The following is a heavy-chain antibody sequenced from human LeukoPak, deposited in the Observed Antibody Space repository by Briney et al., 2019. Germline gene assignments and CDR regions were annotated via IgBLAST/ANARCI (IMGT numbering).Heavy chain of an antibody. CDR1: GFTFSSYA. J-gene: IGHJ4*02. V-gene: IGHV3-23*01. Sequence: GGSLRLSCAASGFTFSSYAMSWDRQAPGKGLEWVSAIRGSGGSTYYADSVKGRFTISRDNSKNTLYPQMNSLRAEDTAVYYCAKDLYTSRYACCFDYWGQGTLVTVSS. CDR3: AKDLYTSRYACCFDY. CDR2: IRGSGGST. D-gene: IGHD6-13*01.